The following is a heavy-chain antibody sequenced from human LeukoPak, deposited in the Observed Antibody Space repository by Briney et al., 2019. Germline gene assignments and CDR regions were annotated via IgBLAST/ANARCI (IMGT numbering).Heavy chain of an antibody. CDR3: ARDRGIAAADPNDAFDI. D-gene: IGHD6-13*01. Sequence: SETLSLTCTVSGGSISSYYWSWIRQPAGKGLEWIGRIYTSGSTNYNPSLKSRVTMSVDTSKNQFSLKLSSVTAADTAVYYCARDRGIAAADPNDAFDIWGQGTMVTVSS. CDR2: IYTSGST. J-gene: IGHJ3*02. V-gene: IGHV4-4*07. CDR1: GGSISSYY.